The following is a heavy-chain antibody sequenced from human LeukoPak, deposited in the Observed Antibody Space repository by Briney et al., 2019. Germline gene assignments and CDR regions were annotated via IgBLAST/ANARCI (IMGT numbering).Heavy chain of an antibody. V-gene: IGHV3-23*01. CDR3: AKKLSGSYKGFDY. D-gene: IGHD1-26*01. CDR2: ISDSGGTV. Sequence: GGSLRLTCAASGFTFSSYAMSWVRQAPGKGLEWVSGISDSGGTVYYADSVKGRFTISRDNSKNSLYLQMNSLRAEDTAVYYCAKKLSGSYKGFDYWGQGTLVTVSS. J-gene: IGHJ4*02. CDR1: GFTFSSYA.